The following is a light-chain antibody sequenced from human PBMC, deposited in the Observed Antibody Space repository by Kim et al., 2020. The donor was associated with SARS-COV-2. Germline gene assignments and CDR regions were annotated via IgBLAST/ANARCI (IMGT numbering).Light chain of an antibody. Sequence: EIVLTQSLATLSLSPGERATLSCRASQSISPYLAWYQQKPGQAPRLLIYDASNRATGIPARFSGSGSGTDFTLTINSLEPEDFAVYYCQQRSNWPLTFGGGTKVDIK. J-gene: IGKJ4*01. CDR1: QSISPY. V-gene: IGKV3-11*01. CDR3: QQRSNWPLT. CDR2: DAS.